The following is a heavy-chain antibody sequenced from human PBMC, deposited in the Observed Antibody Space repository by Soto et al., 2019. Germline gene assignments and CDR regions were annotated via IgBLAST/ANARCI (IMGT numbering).Heavy chain of an antibody. CDR1: GFNFDNYY. CDR2: IKKDGSGS. CDR3: ARDTTGILDY. V-gene: IGHV3-7*01. D-gene: IGHD1-1*01. J-gene: IGHJ4*02. Sequence: PGGSLRLSCAASGFNFDNYYMAWVRQAPGKGLEWVANIKKDGSGSNYVDSLKGRFTISRDSAKNSLYLQMNNLRAEDSGVYFCARDTTGILDYWGQGTLVTVSS.